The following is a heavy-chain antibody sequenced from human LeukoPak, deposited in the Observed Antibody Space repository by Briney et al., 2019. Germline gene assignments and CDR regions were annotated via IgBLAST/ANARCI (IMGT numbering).Heavy chain of an antibody. CDR3: ARSSGYYYDSSAHY. V-gene: IGHV4-34*01. CDR1: GGSFSGYY. J-gene: IGHJ4*02. Sequence: SETLSLTCAVYGGSFSGYYWSWIRQPPGKGLEWIGEINHSGSTNYNPSLKSRVTISVDTSKNQFSLKLSSVTAADTAVYYCARSSGYYYDSSAHYWGQGTLVTVSS. D-gene: IGHD3-22*01. CDR2: INHSGST.